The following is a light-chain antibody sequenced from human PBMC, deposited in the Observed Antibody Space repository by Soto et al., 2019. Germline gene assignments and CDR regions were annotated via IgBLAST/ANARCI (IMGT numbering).Light chain of an antibody. V-gene: IGKV3-20*01. CDR2: GAS. J-gene: IGKJ1*01. Sequence: EIVLTQSPGALSLSPGERATLSCGASQSVSSSYLAWYQQKPGQAPRLLIYGASTRATGIPDRFSGSGSGTDFTLTISRLEPEDFAVEYCQQYGSSPRTFGQGTKVEIK. CDR1: QSVSSSY. CDR3: QQYGSSPRT.